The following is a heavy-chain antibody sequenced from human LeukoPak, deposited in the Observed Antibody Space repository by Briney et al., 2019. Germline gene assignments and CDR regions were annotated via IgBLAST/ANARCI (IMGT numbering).Heavy chain of an antibody. CDR1: GGSISSSSYY. D-gene: IGHD3-9*01. CDR2: IYYSGST. CDR3: ARVLRYFDWLPPTEYFQH. V-gene: IGHV4-39*07. Sequence: SETLSLTCTVSGGSISSSSYYWGWIRQPPGKGLEWIGSIYYSGSTYYNPSLKSRVTISVDTSKNQFSLKLSSVTAADTAVYYCARVLRYFDWLPPTEYFQHWGQGTLVTVSS. J-gene: IGHJ1*01.